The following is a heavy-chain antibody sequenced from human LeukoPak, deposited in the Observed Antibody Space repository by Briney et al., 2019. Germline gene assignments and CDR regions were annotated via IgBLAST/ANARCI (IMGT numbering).Heavy chain of an antibody. CDR3: ARDKGDNSGWDY. Sequence: PGGSLRLSCAASGFTFSSYEMNWVRQAPGKGLEWVSHTSSSGTKIYSADSVKGRFTISRDNAKNSLYLQMSSLRAEDTAVYYCARDKGDNSGWDYWGQGILVTVSS. CDR1: GFTFSSYE. V-gene: IGHV3-48*03. J-gene: IGHJ4*02. D-gene: IGHD6-19*01. CDR2: TSSSGTKI.